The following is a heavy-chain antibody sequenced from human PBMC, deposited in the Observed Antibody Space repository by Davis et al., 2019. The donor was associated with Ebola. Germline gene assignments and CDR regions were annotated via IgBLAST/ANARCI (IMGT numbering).Heavy chain of an antibody. CDR1: GFTFSSYA. D-gene: IGHD2-21*02. V-gene: IGHV3-23*01. Sequence: PGGSLRLSCAASGFTFSSYAMSWVRQAPGKGLEWVSAISGSGGSTYYADSVKGRFTISRDNSKNTLYLQMNSLRAEDTAVYYCAKEGRRVTHEGYYYYMDVWGKGTTVTVSS. J-gene: IGHJ6*03. CDR3: AKEGRRVTHEGYYYYMDV. CDR2: ISGSGGST.